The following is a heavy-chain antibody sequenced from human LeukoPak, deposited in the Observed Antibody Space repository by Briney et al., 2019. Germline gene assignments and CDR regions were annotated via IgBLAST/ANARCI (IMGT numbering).Heavy chain of an antibody. CDR2: INWNSGNI. CDR3: ARDSGYSSSWYDAFDI. V-gene: IGHV3-9*01. Sequence: PGGSLRLSCAASGFTFDDYAMHWVRQPPGKGLEWVSAINWNSGNIAYADSVKGRFTISRDNAKNSLYLQMNSLRAEDTALYYCARDSGYSSSWYDAFDIWGQGTMVTVSS. D-gene: IGHD6-13*01. J-gene: IGHJ3*02. CDR1: GFTFDDYA.